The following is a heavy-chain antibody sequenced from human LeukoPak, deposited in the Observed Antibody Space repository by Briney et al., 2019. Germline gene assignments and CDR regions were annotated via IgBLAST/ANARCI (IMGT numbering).Heavy chain of an antibody. V-gene: IGHV3-13*01. D-gene: IGHD6-19*01. CDR1: GFTFIDYD. CDR2: IGIRGDT. CDR3: ARGGIQVSGIDEFDY. J-gene: IGHJ4*02. Sequence: PGGSLRLSCAASGFTFIDYDMHWVRHGIGKGLEWVSAIGIRGDTHYSGSVKGRFTISREDAESSLYLQMKSLRAEDTAVYYCARGGIQVSGIDEFDYWGQGTLVTVSS.